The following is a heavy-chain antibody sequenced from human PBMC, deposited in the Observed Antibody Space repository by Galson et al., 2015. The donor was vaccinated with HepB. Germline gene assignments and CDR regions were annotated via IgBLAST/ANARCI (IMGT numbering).Heavy chain of an antibody. D-gene: IGHD6-13*01. CDR1: GYTLTELS. CDR2: FDPEDGET. Sequence: SVKVSCKVSGYTLTELSMHWVRQAPGKGLEWMGGFDPEDGETIYAQKFQGRVTMTEDTSTDTAYMELSSLRSEDTAVYYCATDQERIAAAGTAFDIWGQGTMVTVSS. CDR3: ATDQERIAAAGTAFDI. J-gene: IGHJ3*02. V-gene: IGHV1-24*01.